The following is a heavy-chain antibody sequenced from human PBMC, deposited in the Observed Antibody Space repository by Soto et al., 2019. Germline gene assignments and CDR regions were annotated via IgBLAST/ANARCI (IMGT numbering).Heavy chain of an antibody. J-gene: IGHJ3*02. D-gene: IGHD3-3*01. CDR2: ISSSSSYI. CDR3: ARDHFWSGYPNHAFDI. V-gene: IGHV3-21*01. CDR1: GFTFSSYS. Sequence: EVQLVESGGGLVKPGGSLRLSCAASGFTFSSYSMNWVRQAPGKGLEWVSSISSSSSYIYYADSVKGRFTISRDNAKNSLYLQMNSLRAEDTAVYYCARDHFWSGYPNHAFDIWGQGTMVTVSS.